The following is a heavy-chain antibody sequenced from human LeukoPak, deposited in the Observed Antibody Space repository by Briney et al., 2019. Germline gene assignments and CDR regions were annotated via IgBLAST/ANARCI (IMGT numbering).Heavy chain of an antibody. D-gene: IGHD6-13*01. CDR3: ARQVTAAGDS. J-gene: IGHJ4*02. Sequence: GESLKISCKGSGYSFTSYWIGWVRQMPGKGLEWMGIIYPGDSDTRYSPSFQGQVTLSVDKSISTAYLQWSSLTAADTAMYYCARQVTAAGDSWGQGTLATVSS. V-gene: IGHV5-51*01. CDR1: GYSFTSYW. CDR2: IYPGDSDT.